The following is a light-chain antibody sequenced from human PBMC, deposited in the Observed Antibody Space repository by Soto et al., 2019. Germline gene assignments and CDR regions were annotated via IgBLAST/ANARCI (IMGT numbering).Light chain of an antibody. CDR3: SSYTSTTTV. CDR1: SSDVGGYNY. V-gene: IGLV2-14*01. CDR2: EVS. J-gene: IGLJ2*01. Sequence: QSALTQPASVSGSPGQSITLSCTGTSSDVGGYNYVSWYQQHPGQGPRLMIYEVSNRPSGISNRFSGSKSGNTASLTISGLQAEDEADYYCSSYTSTTTVCGGGTKLTVL.